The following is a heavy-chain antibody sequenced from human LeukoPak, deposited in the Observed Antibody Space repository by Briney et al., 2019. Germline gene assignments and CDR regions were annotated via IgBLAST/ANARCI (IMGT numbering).Heavy chain of an antibody. D-gene: IGHD5-18*01. CDR3: ARGWAAMAPFDY. V-gene: IGHV4-39*01. Sequence: SETLSLTCTVSGGSISSSSYYWGWIRQPPGKGLEWIGSIYYSGSTYYNPSLKSRVTISVDTSKNQFSLKLSSVTAADTAVYYCARGWAAMAPFDYWGQGTLVTVSS. CDR2: IYYSGST. J-gene: IGHJ4*02. CDR1: GGSISSSSYY.